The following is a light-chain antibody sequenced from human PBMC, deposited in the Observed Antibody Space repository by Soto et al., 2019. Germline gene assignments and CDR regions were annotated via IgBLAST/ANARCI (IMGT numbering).Light chain of an antibody. V-gene: IGKV2-30*02. CDR2: KVS. CDR1: QSLLHSDGIAY. J-gene: IGKJ5*01. CDR3: MQGTHWPIT. Sequence: DIVMTQSALSLPVTPGEPASISCRSSQSLLHSDGIAYFSWFQQRPGRSPRRLIYKVSNRDSGVPARFSGSGSGTDFALKISRVEAEDVGVYYCMQGTHWPITFGQGTRLEIK.